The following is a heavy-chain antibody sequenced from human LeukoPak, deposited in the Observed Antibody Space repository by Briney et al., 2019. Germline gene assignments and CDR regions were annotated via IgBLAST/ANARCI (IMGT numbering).Heavy chain of an antibody. Sequence: SEALSLTCTVSAGSISSYYWSWIRQPPGKGPEWIGYIYYSGSTNYNPSLKSRVTISVDTSKNQFSLKLSSVTAADTAVYYCARSTIFGVVFDYWGQGTLVTVSS. CDR2: IYYSGST. D-gene: IGHD3-3*01. J-gene: IGHJ4*02. CDR1: AGSISSYY. CDR3: ARSTIFGVVFDY. V-gene: IGHV4-59*01.